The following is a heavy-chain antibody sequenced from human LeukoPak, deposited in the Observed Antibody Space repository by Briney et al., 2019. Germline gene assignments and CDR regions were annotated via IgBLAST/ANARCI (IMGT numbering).Heavy chain of an antibody. Sequence: TSSETLSLTCTVSGGSISSSSYYWGWIRQPPGKGLEWIGSIYYSGSTYYNPSLKSRVPISVDTSKNQFSLKLSSVTAADTAVYYCAREPDLVVETDMIIPDAFDMWGQGTKVTVSS. CDR2: IYYSGST. V-gene: IGHV4-39*07. J-gene: IGHJ3*02. CDR1: GGSISSSSYY. D-gene: IGHD5-18*01. CDR3: AREPDLVVETDMIIPDAFDM.